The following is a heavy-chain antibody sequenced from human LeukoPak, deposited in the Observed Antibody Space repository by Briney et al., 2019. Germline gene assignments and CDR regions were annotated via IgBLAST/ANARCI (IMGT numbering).Heavy chain of an antibody. D-gene: IGHD4-23*01. V-gene: IGHV4-38-2*02. J-gene: IGHJ4*02. CDR3: ARVWSVGTSPYYFEY. CDR1: GYSISSGYH. Sequence: SETLSLTCTVSGYSISSGYHWGWIRQPPGKGLEWIGSIYRSAITYYNPSLKSRVTMSVDTSKNQFSLKLSSVTAADTAVYYCARVWSVGTSPYYFEYWGQGTLATVSS. CDR2: IYRSAIT.